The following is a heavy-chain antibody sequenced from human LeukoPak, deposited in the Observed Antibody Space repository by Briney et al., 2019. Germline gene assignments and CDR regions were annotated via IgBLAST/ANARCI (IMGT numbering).Heavy chain of an antibody. V-gene: IGHV3-23*01. Sequence: GGSLRLSCAASGFTFSSYAMSWVRQAPGKGLEWVSSFSGSGGSTYYADSVKGRFTVSRDNSKNTLYLQMISLRAEDTALCYCARSGYNRFDYWGQGTLVTVSS. D-gene: IGHD5-24*01. J-gene: IGHJ4*02. CDR1: GFTFSSYA. CDR3: ARSGYNRFDY. CDR2: FSGSGGST.